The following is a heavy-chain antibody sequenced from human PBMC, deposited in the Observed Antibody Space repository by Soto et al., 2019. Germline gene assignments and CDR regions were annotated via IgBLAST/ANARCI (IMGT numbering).Heavy chain of an antibody. J-gene: IGHJ4*02. D-gene: IGHD3-22*01. CDR1: GFTLSSYW. V-gene: IGHV3-74*01. CDR2: INTDGSTT. Sequence: PGGSLRLSCAASGFTLSSYWMHWARQVPGKGLVWVSRINTDGSTTSYADSVKGRFTISRDNSKNTLYLQMNSLRAEDTAVYYCAKEDYYDSSGYPLNFDYWGQGTLVTVSS. CDR3: AKEDYYDSSGYPLNFDY.